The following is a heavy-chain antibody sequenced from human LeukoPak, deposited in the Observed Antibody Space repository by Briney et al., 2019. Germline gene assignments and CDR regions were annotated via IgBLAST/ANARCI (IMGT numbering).Heavy chain of an antibody. V-gene: IGHV7-4-1*02. Sequence: ASVKVSCKASGYTFTSYAMNWVRQAPGQGLEWMGWINTNTGNPTYAQGFTGRFVFSSDTSVSTAYLQISSLKAEDTAVYYCAVDYDSSGYAAVDYWGQGTLVTVSS. D-gene: IGHD3-22*01. J-gene: IGHJ4*02. CDR3: AVDYDSSGYAAVDY. CDR2: INTNTGNP. CDR1: GYTFTSYA.